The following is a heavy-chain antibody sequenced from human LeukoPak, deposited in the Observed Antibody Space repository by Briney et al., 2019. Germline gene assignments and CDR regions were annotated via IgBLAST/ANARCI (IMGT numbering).Heavy chain of an antibody. J-gene: IGHJ6*02. Sequence: PGGSLRLSCAASGFTFSNAWMSWVRQAPGKGLEWVSYISESSSHTYYAASVKGRFTISRDNAKNSLYLQMNSLRADDTGIYYCARDRAPRARIGGMDVWGQGTTVIVSS. CDR2: ISESSSHT. D-gene: IGHD5-12*01. V-gene: IGHV3-21*06. CDR3: ARDRAPRARIGGMDV. CDR1: GFTFSNAW.